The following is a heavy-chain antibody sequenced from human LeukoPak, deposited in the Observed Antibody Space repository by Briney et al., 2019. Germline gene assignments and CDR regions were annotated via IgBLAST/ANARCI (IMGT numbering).Heavy chain of an antibody. CDR1: GFTVSSNY. J-gene: IGHJ3*02. Sequence: SGGSLRLSCAASGFTVSSNYMSWVRQAPGKGLEWVSVIYSGGSTYYADSVKGRFTIPRDNSKNTLYLQMNSLRAEDTAVYYCARESLVRDAFDIWGQGTMVTVSS. CDR3: ARESLVRDAFDI. V-gene: IGHV3-66*01. D-gene: IGHD6-13*01. CDR2: IYSGGST.